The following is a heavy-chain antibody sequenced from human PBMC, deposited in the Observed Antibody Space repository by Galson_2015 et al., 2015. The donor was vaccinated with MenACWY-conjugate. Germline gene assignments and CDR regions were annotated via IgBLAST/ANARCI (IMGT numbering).Heavy chain of an antibody. D-gene: IGHD1-26*01. CDR1: GYNFITYW. J-gene: IGHJ6*02. Sequence: QSGAEVKKPGESLQISCTASGYNFITYWIAWVRQLPGKGLEWMGLISPGDSNTRYSPAFQGQVTISADKSISTAYLQWNSLQASDTAMYYCARHPPGGRGMDVWGQGTTVTVSS. CDR2: ISPGDSNT. CDR3: ARHPPGGRGMDV. V-gene: IGHV5-51*01.